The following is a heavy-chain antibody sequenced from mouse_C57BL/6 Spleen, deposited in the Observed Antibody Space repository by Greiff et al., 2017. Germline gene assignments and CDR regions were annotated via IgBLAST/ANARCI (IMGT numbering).Heavy chain of an antibody. CDR1: GFSLTSYG. Sequence: VQRVESGPGLVQPSQSLSITCTVSGFSLTSYGVHWVRQSPGKGLEWLGVIWSGGSTDYNAAFISRLSISKDNSKSQVFFKMNSLQADDTAIYYCARFLYSNYDYYAMDYWGQGTSVTVSS. J-gene: IGHJ4*01. CDR3: ARFLYSNYDYYAMDY. D-gene: IGHD2-5*01. V-gene: IGHV2-2*01. CDR2: IWSGGST.